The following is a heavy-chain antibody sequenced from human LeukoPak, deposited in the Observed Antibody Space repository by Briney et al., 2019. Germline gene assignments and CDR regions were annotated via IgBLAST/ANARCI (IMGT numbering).Heavy chain of an antibody. CDR1: GGSISSYY. CDR3: ARDQGAMVGDGMDV. D-gene: IGHD5-18*01. Sequence: SETLSLTCTVSGGSISSYYWSWIRQPPGKGLEWIGYIYYSGSTNYNPSLKSRVTISVDTSKNQFSLKLSSVTAADTAVYYCARDQGAMVGDGMDVWGQGTTVTVSS. V-gene: IGHV4-59*01. CDR2: IYYSGST. J-gene: IGHJ6*02.